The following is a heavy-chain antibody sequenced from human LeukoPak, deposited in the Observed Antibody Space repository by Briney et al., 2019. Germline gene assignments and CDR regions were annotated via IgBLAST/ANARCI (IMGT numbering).Heavy chain of an antibody. CDR3: ARDRGSLARDAFDI. CDR2: ISSSSSYI. V-gene: IGHV3-21*01. Sequence: PGGSLRLSCAASGFTFSSYSMTWVRQAPGKGLEWVSSISSSSSYIYYADSVKGRFTISRDNAKNSLYLQMNSLRAEDTAVYYCARDRGSLARDAFDIWGQGTMVTVSS. D-gene: IGHD5-24*01. J-gene: IGHJ3*02. CDR1: GFTFSSYS.